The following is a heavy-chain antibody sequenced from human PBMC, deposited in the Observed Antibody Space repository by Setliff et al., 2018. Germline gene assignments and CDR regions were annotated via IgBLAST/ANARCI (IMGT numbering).Heavy chain of an antibody. V-gene: IGHV3-23*01. CDR2: ISGRGDST. CDR3: ARGDYYDSSGYPYYYDY. J-gene: IGHJ4*02. Sequence: PGGSLRLSCAASGFTFSSYAMTWVRQAPGKGLERVSAISGRGDSTFYEDAVKGRFTISRDNSKNTLYLQMDSLRAEYTAVYYCARGDYYDSSGYPYYYDYWGQGTLVTVSS. CDR1: GFTFSSYA. D-gene: IGHD3-22*01.